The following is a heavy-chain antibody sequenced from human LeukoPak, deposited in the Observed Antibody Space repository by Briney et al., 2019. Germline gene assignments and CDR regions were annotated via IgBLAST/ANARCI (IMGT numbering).Heavy chain of an antibody. Sequence: GGSLRLSCAASGFTVSSKYMSWVRQAPGKGLEWVSVIYSGGSTYYADSAKGRFTISRDNSKNTLYLQMNSLGAEDTAVYYCARGCSSTSCYGFDYWGQGTLVNVSS. J-gene: IGHJ4*02. CDR1: GFTVSSKY. D-gene: IGHD2-2*01. CDR3: ARGCSSTSCYGFDY. CDR2: IYSGGST. V-gene: IGHV3-53*01.